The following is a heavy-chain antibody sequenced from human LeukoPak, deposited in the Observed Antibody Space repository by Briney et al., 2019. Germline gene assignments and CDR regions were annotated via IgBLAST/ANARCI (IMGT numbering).Heavy chain of an antibody. D-gene: IGHD4-23*01. CDR1: GFTFSSAW. V-gene: IGHV3-11*05. CDR2: ISSSSSYT. Sequence: GGSLRLSCAASGFTFSSAWMSWIRQAPGKGLEWVSYISSSSSYTNYADSVKGRFTISRDNAKNSLYLQMNSLRAEGTAVYYCARDATVVNAFDIWGQGTMVTVSS. CDR3: ARDATVVNAFDI. J-gene: IGHJ3*02.